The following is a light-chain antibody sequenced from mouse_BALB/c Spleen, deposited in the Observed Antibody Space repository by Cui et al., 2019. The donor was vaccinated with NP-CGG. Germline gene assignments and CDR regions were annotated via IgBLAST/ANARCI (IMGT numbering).Light chain of an antibody. Sequence: QAVVPQETALTTSPGETVTLTCRSSTGAVTTNNYANWVQEKPDHLFTGLIGGTHNRAPGVPARFSGSLIGDKAALTITGAQTEDEAIYFCALWYSNHWVFGGGTKLTVL. J-gene: IGLJ1*01. CDR3: ALWYSNHWV. CDR2: GTH. CDR1: TGAVTTNNY. V-gene: IGLV1*01.